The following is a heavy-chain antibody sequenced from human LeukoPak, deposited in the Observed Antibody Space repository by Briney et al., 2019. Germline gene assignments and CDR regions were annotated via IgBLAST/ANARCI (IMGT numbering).Heavy chain of an antibody. D-gene: IGHD3-10*01. J-gene: IGHJ4*02. CDR2: ISYDGSNK. CDR1: GFTFSSYA. V-gene: IGHV3-30-3*01. Sequence: PGRSLRLSCAASGFTFSSYAMHWVRQAPGKGLEWVAVISYDGSNKYYADSVKGRFTISRDNSKNTLYLQMNSLRAEDTAVYYCARARYYYGSGSYYTYYFDYWGQGTLVTVSS. CDR3: ARARYYYGSGSYYTYYFDY.